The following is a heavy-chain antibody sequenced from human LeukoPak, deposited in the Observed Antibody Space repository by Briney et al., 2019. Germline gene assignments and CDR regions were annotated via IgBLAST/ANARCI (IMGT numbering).Heavy chain of an antibody. CDR1: GFTFSSYS. V-gene: IGHV3-21*01. D-gene: IGHD3-3*01. CDR2: ISSSSSYI. Sequence: GGSLRLSCAASGFTFSSYSMNWVRQAPGKGLEWVSSISSSSSYIYYADSVKGRFTISRDNSKNTLYLQMNSLRAEDTAVYYCARDSYYDFWSGLDYWGQGTLVTVSS. CDR3: ARDSYYDFWSGLDY. J-gene: IGHJ4*02.